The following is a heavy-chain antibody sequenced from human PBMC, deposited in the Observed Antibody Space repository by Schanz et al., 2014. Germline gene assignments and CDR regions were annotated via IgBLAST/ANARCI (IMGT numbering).Heavy chain of an antibody. V-gene: IGHV1-2*04. D-gene: IGHD6-19*01. CDR1: GYAFSDYG. J-gene: IGHJ4*02. CDR3: ARGGYSSGWYDRDIAHFDY. CDR2: INPNSGTT. Sequence: QVQLEQSGAEVKKPGASVKVSCKTSGYAFSDYGITWVRQAPGQGLEWMGWINPNSGTTNYAQKFQGWVTMTRDTSISTAYMELSRLRSDDTAVYYCARGGYSSGWYDRDIAHFDYWGQGTLVTVSS.